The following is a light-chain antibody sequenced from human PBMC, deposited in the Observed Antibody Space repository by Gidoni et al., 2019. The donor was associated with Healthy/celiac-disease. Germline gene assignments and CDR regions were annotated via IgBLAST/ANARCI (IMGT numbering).Light chain of an antibody. CDR2: GNS. CDR3: QSYESSMFAV. J-gene: IGLJ2*01. CDR1: SSNIGADYD. Sequence: QSALTQPPSVPVAPGQRVTISCTGSSSNIGADYDVHWYQQHPGTAPKLLIYGNSNRPSGVPDRFSGSKSGTSASLAITGLQAEDEADYYCQSYESSMFAVFGGGTKLTVL. V-gene: IGLV1-40*01.